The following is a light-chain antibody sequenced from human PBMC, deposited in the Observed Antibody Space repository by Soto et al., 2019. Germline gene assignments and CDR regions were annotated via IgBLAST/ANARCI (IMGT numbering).Light chain of an antibody. J-gene: IGLJ1*01. Sequence: QPLLTQPPSASGTPGQGVTISCSGGSSNIGTNAVNWYQQLPGTAPKLLIYNNNQRPSGVPDRFSGSKSGTSASLAISGLQSEDEADYYCAAWDDSLNGYVFGTGTKVTVL. CDR2: NNN. CDR3: AAWDDSLNGYV. CDR1: SSNIGTNA. V-gene: IGLV1-44*01.